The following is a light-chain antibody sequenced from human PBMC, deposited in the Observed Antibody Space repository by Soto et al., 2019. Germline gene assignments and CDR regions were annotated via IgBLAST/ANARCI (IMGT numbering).Light chain of an antibody. CDR1: QSILFSDGIAY. CDR3: MQGTVWPPT. CDR2: RTS. V-gene: IGKV2-30*01. Sequence: DVVMTQSPLSLPVTLGQPASISCASSQSILFSDGIAYLSWFQQRPGQSPRRLIYRTSNRDSGVPDRFSGSGSGTYFTLTISGVEAEDVGVYFCMQGTVWPPTFGRGTEVEIK. J-gene: IGKJ1*01.